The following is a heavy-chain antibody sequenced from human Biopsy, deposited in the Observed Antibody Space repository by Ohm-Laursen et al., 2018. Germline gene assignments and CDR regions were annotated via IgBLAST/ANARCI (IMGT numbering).Heavy chain of an antibody. Sequence: GSLGLSCAASGFTFASHAMRWVRQAPGKGLEWVSLISGSGDTAYSPDSVKGRFTISRDNSKNTLYLEMNSLRIEETAKYYCTKVGSQDGFDIWGPGTMVTVSS. J-gene: IGHJ3*02. CDR1: GFTFASHA. D-gene: IGHD3-10*01. V-gene: IGHV3-23*01. CDR3: TKVGSQDGFDI. CDR2: ISGSGDTA.